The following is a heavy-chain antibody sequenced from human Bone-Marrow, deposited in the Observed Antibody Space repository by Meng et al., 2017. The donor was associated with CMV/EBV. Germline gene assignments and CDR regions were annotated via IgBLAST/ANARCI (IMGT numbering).Heavy chain of an antibody. V-gene: IGHV4-34*01. D-gene: IGHD2-2*01. Sequence: SQSLSLTCAVSGGSFSGYYWSWIRQPPGKGLEWIGEINHSGSTNYNPSPKSRVTISVDTTKNQFSLKLSSVTAADTAVYYCARFQRGCSSTSCRGNWFDPWGQGTLVTVSS. CDR3: ARFQRGCSSTSCRGNWFDP. CDR1: GGSFSGYY. CDR2: INHSGST. J-gene: IGHJ5*02.